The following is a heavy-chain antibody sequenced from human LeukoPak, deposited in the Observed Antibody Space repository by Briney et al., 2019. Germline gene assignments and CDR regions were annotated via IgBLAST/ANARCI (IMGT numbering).Heavy chain of an antibody. J-gene: IGHJ4*02. V-gene: IGHV3-9*01. Sequence: GGSLRLSCAASGFTFDDYAMHWVRQAPGKGLEWVSGISWNSYNVVYADSVRGRFTITRDNPKNSLYLQMNSLRAEDTAFYYCAKARGGYFDSFDHWGQGILVTVSS. CDR3: AKARGGYFDSFDH. D-gene: IGHD3-22*01. CDR1: GFTFDDYA. CDR2: ISWNSYNV.